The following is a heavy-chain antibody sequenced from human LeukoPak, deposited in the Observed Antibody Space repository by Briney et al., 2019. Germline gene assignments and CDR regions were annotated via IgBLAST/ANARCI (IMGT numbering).Heavy chain of an antibody. CDR2: ISYDGSNK. CDR3: AKGLVAYYYDSSGYYFRHYYGMDV. CDR1: GFTFSSYG. V-gene: IGHV3-30*18. Sequence: GGSLRLSCAASGFTFSSYGMHWVRQAPGKGLEWVAVISYDGSNKYYADSVKGRFTISRDNSKNTLYLQMNSLRAEDTAVCYCAKGLVAYYYDSSGYYFRHYYGMDVWGQGTTVTVSS. D-gene: IGHD3-22*01. J-gene: IGHJ6*02.